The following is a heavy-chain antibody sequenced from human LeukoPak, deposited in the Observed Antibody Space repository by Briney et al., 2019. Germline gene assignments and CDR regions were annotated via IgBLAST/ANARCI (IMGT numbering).Heavy chain of an antibody. CDR3: VRGRLLRSSKYFDY. Sequence: GGSLRLSCAASGFYVNTYEMHWVRQAPGKGLEWVSYINGGASTMNYADSVWGRFTISRDDAQNSVHLQMNSLRDEDTAVYYCVRGRLLRSSKYFDYWGQGTLVTVSS. D-gene: IGHD2-15*01. J-gene: IGHJ4*02. CDR1: GFYVNTYE. CDR2: INGGASTM. V-gene: IGHV3-48*03.